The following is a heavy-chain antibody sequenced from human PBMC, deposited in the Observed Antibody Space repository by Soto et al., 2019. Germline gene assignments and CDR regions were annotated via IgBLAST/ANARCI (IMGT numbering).Heavy chain of an antibody. CDR3: AHTLVVVAANDD. CDR1: GFSLSTSGVG. Sequence: QITLKESGPPLVKPTQTLTLTCTFSGFSLSTSGVGVGWIRQPPGKALEWLALIYWDDDKRYSPSLKSRLTITKYAAKNQVALTMTTMAPADTATYSCAHTLVVVAANDDGGQGSLVTVSS. CDR2: IYWDDDK. J-gene: IGHJ4*02. V-gene: IGHV2-5*02. D-gene: IGHD2-15*01.